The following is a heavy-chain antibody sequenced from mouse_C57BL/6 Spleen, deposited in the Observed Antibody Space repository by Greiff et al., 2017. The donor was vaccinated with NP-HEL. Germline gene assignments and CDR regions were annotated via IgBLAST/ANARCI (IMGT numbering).Heavy chain of an antibody. D-gene: IGHD1-1*01. CDR1: GFSLTSYG. J-gene: IGHJ4*01. CDR2: IWSDGST. Sequence: VQRVESGPGLVAPSQSLSITCTVSGFSLTSYGVHWVRQPPGKGLEWLVVIWSDGSTTYNSALKSRLSISKDHSKSQVFLKMNSLQTDDTAMYYCARRHYYGSAMDYWGQGTSVTVSS. V-gene: IGHV2-6*03. CDR3: ARRHYYGSAMDY.